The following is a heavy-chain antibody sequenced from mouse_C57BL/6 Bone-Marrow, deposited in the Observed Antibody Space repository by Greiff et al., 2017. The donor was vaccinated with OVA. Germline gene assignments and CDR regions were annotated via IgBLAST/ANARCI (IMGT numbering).Heavy chain of an antibody. CDR2: ISSGGSYT. CDR3: ARRRTGSFAY. D-gene: IGHD4-1*01. CDR1: GFTFSSYG. V-gene: IGHV5-6*01. Sequence: EVNVVESGGDLVKPGGSLKLSCAASGFTFSSYGMSWVRQTPDKRLEWVATISSGGSYTYYPDSVKGRFTISRDNAKNTLYLQMSSLKSEDTAMYYCARRRTGSFAYWGQGTLVTVSA. J-gene: IGHJ3*01.